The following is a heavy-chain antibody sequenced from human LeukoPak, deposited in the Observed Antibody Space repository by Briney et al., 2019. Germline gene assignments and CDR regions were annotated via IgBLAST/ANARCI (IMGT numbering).Heavy chain of an antibody. CDR1: GFTFSSYG. Sequence: GRSLRLSCAASGFTFSSYGMHWVRQAPGKGLEWAAVISYDGSNKYYADSVKGRFTISRDNSKNTLYLQMNSLRAEDTAVYYCAKDQIQLWLGSVDYWGQGTLVTVSS. V-gene: IGHV3-30*18. CDR3: AKDQIQLWLGSVDY. J-gene: IGHJ4*02. D-gene: IGHD5-18*01. CDR2: ISYDGSNK.